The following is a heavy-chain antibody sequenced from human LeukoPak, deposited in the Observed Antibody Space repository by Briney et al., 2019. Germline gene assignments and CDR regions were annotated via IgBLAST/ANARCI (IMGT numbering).Heavy chain of an antibody. CDR2: INPNSGGT. V-gene: IGHV1-2*02. J-gene: IGHJ5*02. CDR3: ARVGVPAALRAYYDFWSGYSAWFDP. D-gene: IGHD3-3*01. CDR1: GYTFTGYY. Sequence: ASVKVSCKASGYTFTGYYMHWVRQAPGQGLEWMGWINPNSGGTNYAQKFQGRVTMTRDTSISTAYMELSRLKSDDTAVYYCARVGVPAALRAYYDFWSGYSAWFDPWGQGTLATVSS.